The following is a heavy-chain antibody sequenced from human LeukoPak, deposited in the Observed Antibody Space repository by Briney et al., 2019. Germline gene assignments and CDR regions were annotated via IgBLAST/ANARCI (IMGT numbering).Heavy chain of an antibody. CDR2: IYYSGST. CDR1: GGSISSYY. V-gene: IGHV4-59*12. Sequence: SETLSLTCTVSGGSISSYYWSWIRQPPGKGLEWIGYIYYSGSTRYNPSLKSRVTISVDTSKNQFSLKLTPVTAADTAVYYCARWYYDSSGYRYFDYWGQGTQVTVSS. J-gene: IGHJ4*02. CDR3: ARWYYDSSGYRYFDY. D-gene: IGHD3-22*01.